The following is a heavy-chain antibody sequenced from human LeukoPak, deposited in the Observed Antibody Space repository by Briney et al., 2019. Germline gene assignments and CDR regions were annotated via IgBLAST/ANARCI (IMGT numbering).Heavy chain of an antibody. Sequence: ASVKVSCKASGYTFTTYDINRVRQATGQGLDWMGWMNPNSGNTGYAQRFQGGVTMTRDTSISTAYMELNSLTSEDTAVYYCAKNVRDTGTFDYWGQGTLVTVSS. D-gene: IGHD5-18*01. CDR1: GYTFTTYD. J-gene: IGHJ4*02. CDR2: MNPNSGNT. CDR3: AKNVRDTGTFDY. V-gene: IGHV1-8*01.